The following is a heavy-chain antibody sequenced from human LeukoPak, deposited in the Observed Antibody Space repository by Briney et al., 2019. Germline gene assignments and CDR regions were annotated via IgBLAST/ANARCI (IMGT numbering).Heavy chain of an antibody. J-gene: IGHJ2*01. CDR2: ISGSGDNT. D-gene: IGHD1-26*01. V-gene: IGHV3-23*01. CDR3: AKAHLVGLGWHFDL. CDR1: GFTFNNYA. Sequence: GGSLRLSCAASGFTFNNYAMTWVRQAPGKGLEWVSTISGSGDNTYYAVSVKGRFTIFRENSKNTLYLQMNSLRADDTAIYYCAKAHLVGLGWHFDLWGRGSLVTVSS.